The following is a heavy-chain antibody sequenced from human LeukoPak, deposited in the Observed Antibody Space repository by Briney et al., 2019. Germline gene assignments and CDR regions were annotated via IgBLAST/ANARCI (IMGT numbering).Heavy chain of an antibody. J-gene: IGHJ4*02. D-gene: IGHD3-3*01. CDR1: GLTFSDYA. Sequence: PGGSLRLSCAASGLTFSDYAMSWVRQAPGKGLEWVSGITSGFTAHYADSVKGRFTISRDNFRNTFHLQMNSLRSEDTAVYYCARAPLGGYYFSHGWGQGTLVTVSS. CDR3: ARAPLGGYYFSHG. CDR2: ITSGFTA. V-gene: IGHV3-23*01.